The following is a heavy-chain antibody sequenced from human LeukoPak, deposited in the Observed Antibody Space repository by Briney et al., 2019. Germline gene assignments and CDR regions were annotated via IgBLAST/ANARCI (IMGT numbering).Heavy chain of an antibody. CDR1: GGSISSYY. J-gene: IGHJ6*03. CDR2: TYYSGST. Sequence: PSETLSLTCTVSGGSISSYYWSWIRQPPGKGLEWIGYTYYSGSTNYKPSLKSRVTISVDTSKNQFSLKLSSVTAADTAVYYCARGSYCTNGVCYLARPPRYYYYMDVWGKGTTVTVSS. V-gene: IGHV4-59*12. D-gene: IGHD2-8*01. CDR3: ARGSYCTNGVCYLARPPRYYYYMDV.